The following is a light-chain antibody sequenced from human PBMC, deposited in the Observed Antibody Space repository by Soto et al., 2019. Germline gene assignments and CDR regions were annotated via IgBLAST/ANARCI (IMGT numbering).Light chain of an antibody. CDR2: WAS. CDR1: QSVLYTSNNKNY. Sequence: DSVRTQSPVSLAVSLGERATINCKSSQSVLYTSNNKNYLAWYRQKPGQPPKLLVYWASTRESGVPDRFSGSGSGTDFTLTISGLQAEDVAVYYCQQYYITPIPFGQGGLLAI. J-gene: IGKJ5*01. V-gene: IGKV4-1*01. CDR3: QQYYITPIP.